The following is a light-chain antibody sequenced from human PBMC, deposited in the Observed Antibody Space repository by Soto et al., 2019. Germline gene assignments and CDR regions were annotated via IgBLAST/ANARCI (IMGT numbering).Light chain of an antibody. J-gene: IGLJ3*02. CDR1: SANIGAGYD. V-gene: IGLV1-40*01. CDR3: QSYDSRLSGSV. CDR2: GNS. Sequence: QSVLTQPPAVSGAPGQRVTISCTESSANIGAGYDVHWYQQLPGTSPKLLMYGNSNRPSVVPDRFSGSKSGTSASLAITGLQAEDEADYYCQSYDSRLSGSVFGAGTAVTVL.